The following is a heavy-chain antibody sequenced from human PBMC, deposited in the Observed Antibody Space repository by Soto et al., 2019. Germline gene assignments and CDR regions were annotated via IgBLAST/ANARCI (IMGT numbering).Heavy chain of an antibody. CDR1: GFTFTTYW. CDR3: ARGGFGSGTYTRDF. D-gene: IGHD3-10*01. V-gene: IGHV3-7*01. CDR2: IKQDGSEK. J-gene: IGHJ4*02. Sequence: EVQLVESGGGLVQPGGSLRLSCVVSGFTFTTYWMTWVRQAPGKGLEWVANIKQDGSEKYYVDSVNGRFTISRDNAKNSLFLQMNSLRAEDTAVYYCARGGFGSGTYTRDFWGQGTLVIVSS.